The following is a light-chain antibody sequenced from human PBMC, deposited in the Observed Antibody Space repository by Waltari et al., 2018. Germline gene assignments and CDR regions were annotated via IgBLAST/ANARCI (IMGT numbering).Light chain of an antibody. Sequence: EIVLTQSPATLSLSPGERATLSCRASQSVDNQLAWYQQNPGQAPRLLIYDASNRATGIPARFSGSGSGTDFTLTISSLEPEDFALYYCQQRSHWPPGFGGGTKVEIK. J-gene: IGKJ4*01. CDR1: QSVDNQ. CDR3: QQRSHWPPG. V-gene: IGKV3-11*01. CDR2: DAS.